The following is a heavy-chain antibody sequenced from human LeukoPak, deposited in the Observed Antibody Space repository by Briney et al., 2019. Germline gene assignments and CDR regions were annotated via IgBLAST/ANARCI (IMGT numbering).Heavy chain of an antibody. Sequence: SETLSLTCTVSGGSISSSSYYWGWIRQPPGKGLGWIGGIYDSGSTYYNPSLKMQVTISVDTSKNQFSLKLSSVTVADTAVYYCARNVDIVATIPGRWLDPWGRGTLVTVSS. CDR1: GGSISSSSYY. J-gene: IGHJ5*02. CDR2: IYDSGST. CDR3: ARNVDIVATIPGRWLDP. V-gene: IGHV4-39*01. D-gene: IGHD5-12*01.